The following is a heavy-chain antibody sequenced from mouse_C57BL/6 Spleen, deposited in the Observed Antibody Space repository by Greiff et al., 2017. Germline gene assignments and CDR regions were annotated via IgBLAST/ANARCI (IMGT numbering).Heavy chain of an antibody. D-gene: IGHD1-1*01. CDR3: ARSGGYSSCGGFAY. V-gene: IGHV1-39*01. CDR1: GYSFTDYN. CDR2: INPNYGTT. Sequence: EVQLQQSGPEPVKPGASVKISCKASGYSFTDYNMNWVKQSNGKSLEWIGVINPNYGTTSYNQKFKGKATLTVAQSSSTAYMQLNSLTSEDSAVYYCARSGGYSSCGGFAYWGQGTLVTVSA. J-gene: IGHJ3*01.